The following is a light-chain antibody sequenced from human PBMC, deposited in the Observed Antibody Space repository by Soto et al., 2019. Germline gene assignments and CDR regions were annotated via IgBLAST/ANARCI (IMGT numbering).Light chain of an antibody. CDR2: GAS. CDR1: QSVSSSY. Sequence: EIVLTQSPGTLSLSPGERATLSFRASQSVSSSYLAWYQQKPGQAPSLLIYGASSRATGIPDRFSGSGSGTDFTLTISRLEPEDFAVYYCQQYGSSPPTFGQGTKVDIK. V-gene: IGKV3-20*01. CDR3: QQYGSSPPT. J-gene: IGKJ1*01.